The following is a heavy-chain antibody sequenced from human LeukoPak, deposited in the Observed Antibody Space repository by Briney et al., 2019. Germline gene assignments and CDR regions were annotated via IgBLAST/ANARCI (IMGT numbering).Heavy chain of an antibody. CDR3: ASIPRWLQFPYFDY. CDR1: GGSISSYY. J-gene: IGHJ4*02. CDR2: IYYSGTT. D-gene: IGHD5-24*01. V-gene: IGHV4-59*01. Sequence: TSETLSLTCTVSGGSISSYYWSWIRQPPGKGLEWIGYIYYSGTTNYNPSLKSRVTISVDTSKNQFSLKLSSVTAADTAVYYCASIPRWLQFPYFDYWGQGTLVTVSS.